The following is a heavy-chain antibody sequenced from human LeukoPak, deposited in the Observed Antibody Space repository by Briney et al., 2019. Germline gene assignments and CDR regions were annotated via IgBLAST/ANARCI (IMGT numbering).Heavy chain of an antibody. J-gene: IGHJ6*03. CDR2: IYTSGST. CDR1: GGSISSYY. D-gene: IGHD5-24*01. Sequence: SETLSHTCTVSGGSISSYYWSWIRQPAGKGLEWIGRIYTSGSTNYNPSRKSRVTMSVDTSKNQFSLKLSSVTAADTAVYYCARDRDYYYYYMDVWGKGTTVTVSS. CDR3: ARDRDYYYYYMDV. V-gene: IGHV4-4*07.